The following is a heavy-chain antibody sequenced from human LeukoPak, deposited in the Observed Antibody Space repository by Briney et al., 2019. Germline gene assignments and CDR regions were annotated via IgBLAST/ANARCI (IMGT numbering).Heavy chain of an antibody. CDR2: ISGSGGTT. J-gene: IGHJ4*02. Sequence: GGSLRLSCAASGFTFNNYAMNWVRQAPGKGLEWVSVISGSGGTTYYADSVKGRFTISRDSSKNTLYPQMNSLRAEDTAVYYCARGAITMIVVVTPDYWGQGTLVTVSS. CDR3: ARGAITMIVVVTPDY. D-gene: IGHD3-22*01. V-gene: IGHV3-23*01. CDR1: GFTFNNYA.